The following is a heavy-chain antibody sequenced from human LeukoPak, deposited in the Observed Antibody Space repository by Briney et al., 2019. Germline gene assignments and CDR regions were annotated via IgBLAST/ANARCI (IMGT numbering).Heavy chain of an antibody. V-gene: IGHV1-46*01. CDR2: INPSGGST. Sequence: ASVTVSCKASGYTFTSYYMHWVRQAPGQGLEWMGIINPSGGSTSYAQKFQGRVTMTRVTSTSTVYMELSSLRSEDTAVYYCAREASSGLIGTSEYYFDYWGQGTLVTVSS. D-gene: IGHD6-19*01. CDR3: AREASSGLIGTSEYYFDY. CDR1: GYTFTSYY. J-gene: IGHJ4*02.